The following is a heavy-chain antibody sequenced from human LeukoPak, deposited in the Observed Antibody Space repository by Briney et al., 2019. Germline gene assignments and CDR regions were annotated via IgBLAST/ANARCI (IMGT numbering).Heavy chain of an antibody. CDR3: ARMGVGWSYGQKGYYYYGMDV. CDR2: ISYDGSNK. V-gene: IGHV3-30*04. D-gene: IGHD5-18*01. J-gene: IGHJ6*02. CDR1: GFTFSSYA. Sequence: GRSLRPSCAASGFTFSSYAMHWVRQAPGKGLEWVAVISYDGSNKYYADSVKGRFTISRDNSKNTLYLQMNSLRAEDTAVYYCARMGVGWSYGQKGYYYYGMDVWGQGTTVTVSS.